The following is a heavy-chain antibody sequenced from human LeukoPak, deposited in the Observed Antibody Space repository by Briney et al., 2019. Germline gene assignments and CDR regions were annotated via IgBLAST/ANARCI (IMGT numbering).Heavy chain of an antibody. Sequence: SETLSLTCTVSGGSIDSSNYNWGWIRQPPGKGLEWIAAIDYSGYTYFRPSLTSRIIMSIDTSKNQFSLKLSSVTAADTAMYYCARDLGGVRAFDIWGQGTMVTVSS. CDR2: IDYSGYT. J-gene: IGHJ3*02. CDR3: ARDLGGVRAFDI. CDR1: GGSIDSSNYN. D-gene: IGHD3-16*01. V-gene: IGHV4-39*07.